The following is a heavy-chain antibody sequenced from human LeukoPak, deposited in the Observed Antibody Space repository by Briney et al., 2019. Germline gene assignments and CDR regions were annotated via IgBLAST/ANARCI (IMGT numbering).Heavy chain of an antibody. Sequence: PAETLSLTCAVYGVSFSGYYWSWIRQPPGKGLEWIGEINHSGSTNYNPSLKSRVTISVDTSKNQFSLKLSSVTAADTAVYYCARLLSWNDVYMDVWGKGTTVTISS. CDR3: ARLLSWNDVYMDV. J-gene: IGHJ6*03. D-gene: IGHD1-1*01. CDR1: GVSFSGYY. CDR2: INHSGST. V-gene: IGHV4-34*01.